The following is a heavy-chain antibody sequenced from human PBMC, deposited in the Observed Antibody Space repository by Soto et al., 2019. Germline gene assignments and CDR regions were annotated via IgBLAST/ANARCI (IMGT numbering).Heavy chain of an antibody. J-gene: IGHJ4*02. CDR2: IYYSGST. D-gene: IGHD6-19*01. CDR1: GGPISSYD. CDR3: ARHSSGWEFDY. V-gene: IGHV4-59*01. Sequence: PSQTPSLTCSVAGGPISSYDWSWLRQPPGKGLGWIGYIYYSGSTNYNPSLKSRVTISVDTSKNQFSLKLSSVTAADTAVYYCARHSSGWEFDYWGQGTLVTVSS.